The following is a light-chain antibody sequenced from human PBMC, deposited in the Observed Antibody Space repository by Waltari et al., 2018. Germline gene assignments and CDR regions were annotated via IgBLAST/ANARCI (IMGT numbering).Light chain of an antibody. J-gene: IGLJ3*02. CDR3: SSFAGRWV. CDR2: EVT. CDR1: SSAFGNSNF. Sequence: QSALTQPPSASGSPGQSVTISCTGTSSAFGNSNFVSWYQQHPGKAPKVIIYEVTKRSSGVPDRFSGSKSGNTASLTVSGLQAEDEADYYCSSFAGRWVFGGGTKLTVL. V-gene: IGLV2-8*01.